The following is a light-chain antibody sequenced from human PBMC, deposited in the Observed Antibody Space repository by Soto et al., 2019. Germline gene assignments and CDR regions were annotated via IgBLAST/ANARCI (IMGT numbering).Light chain of an antibody. V-gene: IGLV2-23*02. J-gene: IGLJ1*01. CDR3: CSSGGSPTYV. CDR2: EVN. Sequence: QSFLTQPASVSGSPGQSITISCTGTSSNVGSYKLVSWYQQHPGKAPKLMIFEVNKRPSGVSNRVSGSKSGNTASLTISGLKVEDEADYYCCSSGGSPTYVFGTGTKVTVL. CDR1: SSNVGSYKL.